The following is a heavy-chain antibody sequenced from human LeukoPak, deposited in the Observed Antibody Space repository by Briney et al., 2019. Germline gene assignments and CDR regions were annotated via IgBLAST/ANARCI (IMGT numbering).Heavy chain of an antibody. D-gene: IGHD2-2*02. CDR2: IRYDGSNT. CDR1: GFIFSTYG. J-gene: IGHJ4*02. CDR3: AKRVVPAAIPGYYFDY. Sequence: GGSLRLSCAASGFIFSTYGMHWVRQAPGKGLEWVAFIRYDGSNTYHADSVKGRFTISRDNSKNTLYLQMDSLRAEDTAVYYCAKRVVPAAIPGYYFDYWGQGALVTVSS. V-gene: IGHV3-30*02.